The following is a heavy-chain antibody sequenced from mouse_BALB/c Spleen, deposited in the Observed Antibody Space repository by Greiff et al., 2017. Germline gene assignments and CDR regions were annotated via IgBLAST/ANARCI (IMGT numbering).Heavy chain of an antibody. J-gene: IGHJ3*01. CDR2: IDPSDSYT. V-gene: IGHV1-69*02. CDR1: GYTFTSYW. D-gene: IGHD2-10*01. CDR3: ASPYYGNYKFAY. Sequence: QVQLKQPGAELVKPGASVKLSCKASGYTFTSYWMHWVKQRPGQGLEWIGEIDPSDSYTNYNQKFKGKATLTVDKSSSTAYMQLSSLTSEDSAVYYCASPYYGNYKFAYWGQGTLVTVSA.